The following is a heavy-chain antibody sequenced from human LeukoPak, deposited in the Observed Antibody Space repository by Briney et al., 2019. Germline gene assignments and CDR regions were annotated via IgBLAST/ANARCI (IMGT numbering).Heavy chain of an antibody. V-gene: IGHV1-69*15. Sequence: PVQVSFQAFGGHLRSYAISWGRPGPGQGLEWMGRIIPIFGTANYAQKFQGRVTITADESTSTAYMELSSLRSEDTAVYYCARDRDDIAAGYFDYWGQGTLVTVSS. CDR1: GGHLRSYA. D-gene: IGHD6-13*01. J-gene: IGHJ4*02. CDR3: ARDRDDIAAGYFDY. CDR2: IIPIFGTA.